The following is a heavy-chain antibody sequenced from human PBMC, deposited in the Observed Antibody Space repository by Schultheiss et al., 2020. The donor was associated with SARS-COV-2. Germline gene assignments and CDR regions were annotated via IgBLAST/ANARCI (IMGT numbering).Heavy chain of an antibody. D-gene: IGHD3-22*01. Sequence: GSLRLSCAASGFTFSSYGMHWVRQAPGKGLEWVSTISGTGGSTYYADSVKGRFTISRDNSKNTLYLQMNSLRAEDTAVYYCARGHSSGYYNYFDYWGQGTLVTVSS. V-gene: IGHV3-23*01. CDR1: GFTFSSYG. CDR3: ARGHSSGYYNYFDY. J-gene: IGHJ4*02. CDR2: ISGTGGST.